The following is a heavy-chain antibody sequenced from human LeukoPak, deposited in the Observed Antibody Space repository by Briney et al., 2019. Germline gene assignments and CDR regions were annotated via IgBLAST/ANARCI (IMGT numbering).Heavy chain of an antibody. CDR3: ARDLTHRVDDYVWGSYRFSHYYFDY. J-gene: IGHJ4*02. CDR1: GFTFSSYW. V-gene: IGHV3-7*01. Sequence: GGSLRLSCAASGFTFSSYWMSWVRQAPGKGLEWVANIKQDGSEKYYVDSVKVRFTISRDNAKNSLYLQMNSLRAEDTAVYYCARDLTHRVDDYVWGSYRFSHYYFDYWGQGTLVTVSS. CDR2: IKQDGSEK. D-gene: IGHD3-16*02.